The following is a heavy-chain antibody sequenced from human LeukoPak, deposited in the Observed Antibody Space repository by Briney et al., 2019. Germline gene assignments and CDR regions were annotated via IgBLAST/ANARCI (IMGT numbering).Heavy chain of an antibody. CDR2: ISAYNGNT. CDR1: VYTFTSYV. V-gene: IGHV1-18*01. J-gene: IGHJ5*02. Sequence: ASVKVSCKSSVYTFTSYVISWVRQAPGQGLEWMGCISAYNGNTNYAQKLQGRVTMTTDTSRRAAYMELSRLLSHDTHGYYCARDERWFGNWLDHWGQGTLVTVSS. D-gene: IGHD3-10*01. CDR3: ARDERWFGNWLDH.